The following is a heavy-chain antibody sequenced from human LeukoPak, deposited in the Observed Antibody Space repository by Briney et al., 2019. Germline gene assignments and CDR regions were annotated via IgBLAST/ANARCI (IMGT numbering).Heavy chain of an antibody. V-gene: IGHV3-53*01. D-gene: IGHD4-17*01. CDR2: IYSGGST. Sequence: PGGSLRLSCAASGFTVSSKYMSWVRQAPGKGLEWVSVIYSGGSTYYADSVKGRFTISRDNSKNTLYLQMNSLKAEDTAVYYCARFPTSYGDYGWKAFDIWGQGTMVTVSS. CDR3: ARFPTSYGDYGWKAFDI. CDR1: GFTVSSKY. J-gene: IGHJ3*02.